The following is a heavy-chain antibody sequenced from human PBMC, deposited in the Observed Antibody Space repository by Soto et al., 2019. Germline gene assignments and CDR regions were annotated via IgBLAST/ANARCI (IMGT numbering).Heavy chain of an antibody. J-gene: IGHJ5*02. D-gene: IGHD5-12*01. V-gene: IGHV1-18*01. CDR3: ARGGYKGS. CDR1: GYTFTNYA. Sequence: QVQLVQSGVEVKKPGASMKISCRTSGYTFTNYAINWVRQAPGQGLEWVAWISTQSGTTKYGQRLQGRVTVTTDTCTSTAYMELRHLGSSDPALYYCARGGYKGSWGQGTLVTVSS. CDR2: ISTQSGTT.